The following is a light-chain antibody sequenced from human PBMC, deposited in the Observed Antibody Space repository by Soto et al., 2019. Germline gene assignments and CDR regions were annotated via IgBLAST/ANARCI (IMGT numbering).Light chain of an antibody. CDR3: QQRADWPPLT. V-gene: IGKV3-11*01. CDR2: DAS. CDR1: QSVSSY. Sequence: IVLTQSPATLSLSPGERATLSCRARQSVSSYLAWYQHKPGQAPRLLIYDASNRATGIPARFSGSGSGTDFTLTISSLEPEDFAVYYCQQRADWPPLTFGGGTKVEIK. J-gene: IGKJ4*01.